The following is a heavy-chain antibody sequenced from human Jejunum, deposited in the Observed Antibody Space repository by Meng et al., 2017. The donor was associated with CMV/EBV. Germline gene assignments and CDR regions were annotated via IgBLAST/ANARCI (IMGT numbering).Heavy chain of an antibody. Sequence: ARPWVRQEPGKGLEWVALISFDGSTKYYAASVKGRSATSKDTTKKSVFLQMNSLRPDNTAMYYCARDPVESCTSPNCYNFYLDLWGRGTLVTVSS. CDR1: A. J-gene: IGHJ2*01. CDR3: ARDPVESCTSPNCYNFYLDL. D-gene: IGHD2-2*01. V-gene: IGHV3-30*09. CDR2: ISFDGSTK.